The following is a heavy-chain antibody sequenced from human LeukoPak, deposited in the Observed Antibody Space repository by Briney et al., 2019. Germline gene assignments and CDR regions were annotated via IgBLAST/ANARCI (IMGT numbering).Heavy chain of an antibody. D-gene: IGHD6-13*01. Sequence: PGGSLRLSCAASGFTFSSYGMHWVRQAPGKGLEWVAVISYDGSNKYYADSVKGRFTISRDNSKNTLYLQMNSLRAEDTAVYYCAKTAAAGLLYYFDYWGQGTLVTVSS. CDR1: GFTFSSYG. J-gene: IGHJ4*02. V-gene: IGHV3-30*18. CDR2: ISYDGSNK. CDR3: AKTAAAGLLYYFDY.